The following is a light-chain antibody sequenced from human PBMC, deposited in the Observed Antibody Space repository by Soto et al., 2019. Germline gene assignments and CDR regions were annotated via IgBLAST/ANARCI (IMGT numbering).Light chain of an antibody. CDR3: QQYDTNSPIT. Sequence: DIQMTQSPSTLSASVGDRVTITCRASQSISSWLAWYQQKPGKAPKLLIYDASTLESGVPSRFSGSESGTDFTLTITSLQPDDFATYYCQQYDTNSPITFGQGTRLEIK. CDR1: QSISSW. CDR2: DAS. J-gene: IGKJ5*01. V-gene: IGKV1-5*01.